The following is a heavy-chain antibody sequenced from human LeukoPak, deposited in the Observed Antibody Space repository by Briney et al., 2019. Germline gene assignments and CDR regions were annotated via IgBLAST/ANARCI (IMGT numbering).Heavy chain of an antibody. D-gene: IGHD2-21*02. CDR2: IYYSGST. CDR1: GGSITSSGNY. V-gene: IGHV4-39*01. Sequence: SETLSLTCTVSGGSITSSGNYWGWIRQPPGKGLEWIGSIYYSGSTLYNPSLKSRVTISVYTYNNQFFLKLTSVTAADTAVYYCARNHTDIVVVTGGWFDPWGQGTLVTVSS. CDR3: ARNHTDIVVVTGGWFDP. J-gene: IGHJ5*02.